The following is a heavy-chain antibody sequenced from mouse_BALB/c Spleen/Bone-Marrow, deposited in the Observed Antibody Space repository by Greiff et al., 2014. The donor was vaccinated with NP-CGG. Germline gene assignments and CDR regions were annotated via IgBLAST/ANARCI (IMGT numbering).Heavy chain of an antibody. Sequence: EVQVVESGAELVKPGASVKLSCTASGFNIKDTYLHWVKQRPEQGLDWIGRIDPAIFTKYDPKFQGKATVTADTSSNTAYLHLSSLTSEDTAVYYCASYRYRWYFDVWGAGTTVTVSS. J-gene: IGHJ1*01. CDR1: GFNIKDTY. CDR3: ASYRYRWYFDV. CDR2: IDPAIFT. D-gene: IGHD2-14*01. V-gene: IGHV14-3*02.